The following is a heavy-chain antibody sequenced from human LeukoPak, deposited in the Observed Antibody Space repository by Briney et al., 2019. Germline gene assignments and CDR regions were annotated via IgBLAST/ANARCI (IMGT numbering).Heavy chain of an antibody. CDR1: GFTFSSYA. D-gene: IGHD1-26*01. V-gene: IGHV3-30-3*01. CDR3: ARDSYVLSGSSHNFDY. Sequence: PGRSLRLSCAASGFTFSSYAMHWVRQAPGKGLEWVAVISYDRSNKYYADSVKGRFTISRDNSKNTLYLQMNSLRAEDTAVYYCARDSYVLSGSSHNFDYWGQGTLVTVSS. CDR2: ISYDRSNK. J-gene: IGHJ4*02.